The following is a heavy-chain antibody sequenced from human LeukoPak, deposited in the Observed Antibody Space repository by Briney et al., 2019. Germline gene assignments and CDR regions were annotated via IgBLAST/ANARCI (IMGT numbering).Heavy chain of an antibody. D-gene: IGHD3-16*01. V-gene: IGHV4-59*01. CDR3: ARGGGTLDY. CDR2: IYDSGKT. J-gene: IGHJ4*02. CDR1: GDSISSYY. Sequence: SVTLSLTCTVSGDSISSYYWSWIRQPPGKGLEWIGYIYDSGKTNYNASLISRVTISVDTSKNQFSLKLTSVTPADTAVYYCARGGGTLDYWGQGTLVTVSS.